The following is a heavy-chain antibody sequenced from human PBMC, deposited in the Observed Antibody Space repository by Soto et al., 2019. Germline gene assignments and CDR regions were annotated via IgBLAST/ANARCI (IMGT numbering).Heavy chain of an antibody. J-gene: IGHJ4*02. CDR1: GFTFSSYA. CDR3: ARDHIVVVVAAPDY. Sequence: HPGGSLRLSCAASGFTFSSYAMSWVRQAPGKGLEWVSAISGSGGSTYYADSVKGRFTISRDNSKNTLYLQMNSLRAEDTAVYYCARDHIVVVVAAPDYWGQGTLVTVSS. D-gene: IGHD2-15*01. V-gene: IGHV3-23*01. CDR2: ISGSGGST.